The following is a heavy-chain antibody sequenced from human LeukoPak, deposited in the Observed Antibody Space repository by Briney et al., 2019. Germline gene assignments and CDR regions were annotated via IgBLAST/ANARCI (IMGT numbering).Heavy chain of an antibody. D-gene: IGHD3-22*01. CDR1: GFTFSTYN. J-gene: IGHJ4*02. Sequence: PGGSLRLSCAASGFTFSTYNMIWVRQAPGKGLEWVSSINRNGVFMFYADSVKGRFTISRDNAKNSLYVQMNSLRVEDTAVYYCATLDYYDKSPRILGYWGQGTLVTVSS. CDR2: INRNGVFM. CDR3: ATLDYYDKSPRILGY. V-gene: IGHV3-21*06.